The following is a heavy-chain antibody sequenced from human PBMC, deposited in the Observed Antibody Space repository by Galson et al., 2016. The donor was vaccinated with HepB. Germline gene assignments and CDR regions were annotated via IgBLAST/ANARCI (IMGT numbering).Heavy chain of an antibody. V-gene: IGHV4-59*08. CDR1: GGSISSYY. CDR2: IYYSGST. CDR3: ARQNFHYYGLDV. Sequence: ETLSLTCTVSGGSISSYYWSWIRQPPGKGLEWIGYIYYSGSTNYNPSLKSRVTISVDTSKNQFSLKLSSVTAADTAVYFCARQNFHYYGLDVWGQGTTVTVSS. J-gene: IGHJ6*02.